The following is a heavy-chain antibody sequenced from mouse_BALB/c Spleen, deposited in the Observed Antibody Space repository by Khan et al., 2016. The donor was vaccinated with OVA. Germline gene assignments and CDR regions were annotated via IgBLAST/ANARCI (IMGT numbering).Heavy chain of an antibody. V-gene: IGHV5-17*02. CDR2: INSGSSTI. CDR3: ARGNWAY. D-gene: IGHD4-1*01. CDR1: GFTFSSFG. Sequence: EVELVESGGGLVQPGGSRKLSCAASGFTFSSFGMHWVRQAPEKGLEWVAYINSGSSTIYYADPVKGRFTISRDNPKNTLFLQMTSLRSEDTAIYYCARGNWAYWGQGTTRTVSS. J-gene: IGHJ2*01.